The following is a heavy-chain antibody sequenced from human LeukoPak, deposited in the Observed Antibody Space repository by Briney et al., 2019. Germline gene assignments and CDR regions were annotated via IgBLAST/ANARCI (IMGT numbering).Heavy chain of an antibody. D-gene: IGHD6-6*01. CDR2: IYYSGST. CDR3: ARDNFRYSSSSAYYYGMDV. Sequence: SETLSLTCTVSGGSSSAYYYTWIRQPPGKGLEWIGYIYYSGSTNYNPSLKSRVTISVDTSKNQFSLKLSSVTAADTAVYYCARDNFRYSSSSAYYYGMDVWGQGTTVTVSS. J-gene: IGHJ6*02. CDR1: GGSSSAYY. V-gene: IGHV4-59*01.